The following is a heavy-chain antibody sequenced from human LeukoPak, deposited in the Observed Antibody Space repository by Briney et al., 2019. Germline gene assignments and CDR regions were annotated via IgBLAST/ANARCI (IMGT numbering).Heavy chain of an antibody. CDR2: INNSGSI. Sequence: SETLSLTCAVSGGSFGGYSWTWIRQPPGKGLEWVAEINNSGSINHNPSLKSRVTISADTSKNQFSLNLRSVTAADTAIYYCARGRMGARFVNWGQGTLVTVSS. J-gene: IGHJ5*02. V-gene: IGHV4-34*01. CDR3: ARGRMGARFVN. CDR1: GGSFGGYS. D-gene: IGHD1-26*01.